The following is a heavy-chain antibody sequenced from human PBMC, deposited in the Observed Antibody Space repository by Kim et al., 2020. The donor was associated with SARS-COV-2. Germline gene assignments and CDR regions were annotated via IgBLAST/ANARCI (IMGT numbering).Heavy chain of an antibody. CDR2: ISSSSSTI. CDR3: ARDSNGISSWYGFDY. CDR1: GFTFSSYS. D-gene: IGHD6-13*01. J-gene: IGHJ4*02. Sequence: GGSLRLSCAASGFTFSSYSMNWVRQAPGKGLEWVSYISSSSSTIYYADSVKGRFTISRDNAKNSLYLQMNSLRDEDTAVYYCARDSNGISSWYGFDYWGQGTLVTVSS. V-gene: IGHV3-48*02.